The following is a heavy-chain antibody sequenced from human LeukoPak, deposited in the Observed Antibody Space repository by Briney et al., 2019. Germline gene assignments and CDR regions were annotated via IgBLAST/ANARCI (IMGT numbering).Heavy chain of an antibody. CDR2: VSYDGSKR. Sequence: GGSPRLSCATSGFNFSRYAFYWVRQTPGKGLEWVAIVSYDGSKRSYVDSVKGRFIVSRDNSKNTLYLYLNSLRVEDTAVYFCARGPPQANCGGDCHYYFDSWGQGTLVTVSS. V-gene: IGHV3-30*04. J-gene: IGHJ4*02. CDR1: GFNFSRYA. D-gene: IGHD2-21*02. CDR3: ARGPPQANCGGDCHYYFDS.